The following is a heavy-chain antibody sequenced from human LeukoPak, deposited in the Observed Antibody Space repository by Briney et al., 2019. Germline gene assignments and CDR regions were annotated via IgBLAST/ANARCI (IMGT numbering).Heavy chain of an antibody. J-gene: IGHJ6*04. CDR1: GFTLRSYV. V-gene: IGHV3-21*01. Sequence: GSLRLSCVASGFTLRSYVMNWVRQAPGKGLEWVSSISSRSTYIYHADSVKGRFTISRDNAKNSLFLQMNSLRAEDTAVYFCAKSTRAVMAMMDVWGKGTTVTVSS. CDR2: ISSRSTYI. D-gene: IGHD3-16*01. CDR3: AKSTRAVMAMMDV.